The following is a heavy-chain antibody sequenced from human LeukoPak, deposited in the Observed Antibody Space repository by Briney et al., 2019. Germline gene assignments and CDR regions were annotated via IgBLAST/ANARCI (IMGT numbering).Heavy chain of an antibody. D-gene: IGHD3-10*01. CDR1: GFTFDDYG. CDR2: ISWNSGSI. V-gene: IGHV3-9*01. CDR3: AKDIRGYGFY. Sequence: PGRSLRLSCAASGFTFDDYGMHWVRQAPGKGLEWVSGISWNSGSIGYADSVKGRFTISRDNAKNSLYLQMNSLRAEDTALYYCAKDIRGYGFYWGQRTLVTVSS. J-gene: IGHJ4*02.